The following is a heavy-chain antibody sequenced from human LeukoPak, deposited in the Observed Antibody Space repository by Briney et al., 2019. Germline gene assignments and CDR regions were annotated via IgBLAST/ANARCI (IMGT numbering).Heavy chain of an antibody. CDR2: INHSGST. J-gene: IGHJ4*02. CDR1: GGSLSGYY. CDR3: ARHYLGGNYPDYFNH. D-gene: IGHD1-26*01. V-gene: IGHV4-34*01. Sequence: SETLSLTCAVYGGSLSGYYWSWIRQPPGKGLEWIGEINHSGSTNYNPSLKSRVTISVDTSKNQFSLKLSSVTAADTALYSCARHYLGGNYPDYFNHWGQGTLVTVSS.